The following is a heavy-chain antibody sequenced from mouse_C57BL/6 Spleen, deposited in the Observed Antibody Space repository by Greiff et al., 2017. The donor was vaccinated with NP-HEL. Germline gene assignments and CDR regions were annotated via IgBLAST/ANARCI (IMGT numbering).Heavy chain of an antibody. V-gene: IGHV1-80*01. Sequence: VQLQQSGAELVKPGASVKISCKASGYAFSSYWMNWVKQRPGKGLEWIGQIHPGDGDTNYNGKFKGKATLTADKSSSTAYMQLSSLTSEDSAVYFCARSGDSNYFDYWGQGTTLTVSS. CDR1: GYAFSSYW. CDR3: ARSGDSNYFDY. J-gene: IGHJ2*01. CDR2: IHPGDGDT. D-gene: IGHD2-5*01.